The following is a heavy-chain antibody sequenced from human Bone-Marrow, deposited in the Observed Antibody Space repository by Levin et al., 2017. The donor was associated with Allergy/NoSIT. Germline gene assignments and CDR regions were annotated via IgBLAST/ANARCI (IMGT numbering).Heavy chain of an antibody. CDR3: ANHNYDSSTYYMDS. Sequence: GGSLRLSCAASGFTFSNFAIHWVRQAPGKGLQWVAVISYDGSKKYYSDSVKGRFTISRDNSKNTAYLQMSSLRVEDTAMYYCANHNYDSSTYYMDSWGRGTLVTVFS. D-gene: IGHD3-22*01. CDR2: ISYDGSKK. CDR1: GFTFSNFA. J-gene: IGHJ5*01. V-gene: IGHV3-30*04.